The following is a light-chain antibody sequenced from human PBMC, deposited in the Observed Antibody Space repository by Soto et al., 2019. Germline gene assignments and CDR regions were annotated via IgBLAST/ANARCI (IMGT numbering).Light chain of an antibody. J-gene: IGLJ1*01. CDR3: SSFVGPYTYV. CDR1: ISDVGAYAY. Sequence: SALTQPRSVSGSPGQSVTISCTGTISDVGAYAYVSWYQHHPGKAPKVTIYAVGKRPSGVPDRFSGSKSGNTASLTISGLQADDEADYYCSSFVGPYTYVFGTGPKVTVL. CDR2: AVG. V-gene: IGLV2-11*01.